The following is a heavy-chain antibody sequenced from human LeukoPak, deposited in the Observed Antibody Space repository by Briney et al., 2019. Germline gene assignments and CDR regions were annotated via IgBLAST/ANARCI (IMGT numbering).Heavy chain of an antibody. D-gene: IGHD3-22*01. CDR3: ARENLADYYDSSGYFDY. V-gene: IGHV3-20*04. Sequence: PGGSPRLSCAASGCTFDDYGMSWVRQAPGKGLEWVSGINWNGGSTGYADSVKGRFTISRDNAKNSLYLQMNSLRAEDTALYYCARENLADYYDSSGYFDYWGQGTLVTVSS. CDR2: INWNGGST. J-gene: IGHJ4*02. CDR1: GCTFDDYG.